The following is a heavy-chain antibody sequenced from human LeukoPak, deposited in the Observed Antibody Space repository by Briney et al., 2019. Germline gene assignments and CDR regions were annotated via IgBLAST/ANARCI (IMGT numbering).Heavy chain of an antibody. V-gene: IGHV3-21*04. CDR3: AKDLSGSYYNTEYFQH. J-gene: IGHJ1*01. CDR2: ITSSSSYI. Sequence: GGSLRLSCAASGFTFSSYNVNWVRQAPGKRPEWVSSITSSSSYIYYADSVKGRFTISRDNSKNTLYLQMNSLRAEDTAVYYCAKDLSGSYYNTEYFQHWGQGTLVTVSS. D-gene: IGHD1-26*01. CDR1: GFTFSSYN.